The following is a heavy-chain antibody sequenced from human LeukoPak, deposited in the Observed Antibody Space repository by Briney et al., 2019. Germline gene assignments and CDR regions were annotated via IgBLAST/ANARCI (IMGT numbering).Heavy chain of an antibody. V-gene: IGHV3-11*01. J-gene: IGHJ4*02. CDR2: ISSSGSTI. D-gene: IGHD3-22*01. Sequence: PGGSLRLSCTVSGFTVSSNSMSWIRQAPGKGLEWVSYISSSGSTIYYADSVKGRFTISRDNAKNSLYLQMNSLRAEDTAVYYCARIGGDSSGYYKGQDYWGQGTLVTVSS. CDR3: ARIGGDSSGYYKGQDY. CDR1: GFTVSSNS.